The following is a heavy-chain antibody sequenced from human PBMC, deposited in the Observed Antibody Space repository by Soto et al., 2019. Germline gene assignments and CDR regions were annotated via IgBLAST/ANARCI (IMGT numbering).Heavy chain of an antibody. V-gene: IGHV3-11*01. CDR3: ARRGTYGDYVGS. J-gene: IGHJ4*02. CDR2: ISRSGGTI. CDR1: GLTFSDYY. D-gene: IGHD1-26*01. Sequence: VQLVGSGGGLVKPGASLRLSCAASGLTFSDYYMSWFRQAPGKGLECVSYISRSGGTIYYADSVKDRFTIYRDNAKNSLYLQMSSLRAEDTAVYYCARRGTYGDYVGSWGQGTLVAVSS.